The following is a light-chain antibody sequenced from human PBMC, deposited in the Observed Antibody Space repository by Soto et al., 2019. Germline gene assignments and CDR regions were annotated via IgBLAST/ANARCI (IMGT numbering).Light chain of an antibody. V-gene: IGLV2-14*01. CDR2: DVS. CDR3: NSYTRSSAVV. CDR1: SSDVGYYNY. J-gene: IGLJ2*01. Sequence: QSALTQPASVSGSPGQSITISCTGTSSDVGYYNYVSWYQQHPGKAPKLMICDVSSRPSGVSNRFSGSKSGNTASLTISGLQAEDEADYYCNSYTRSSAVVFGGGTKLTVL.